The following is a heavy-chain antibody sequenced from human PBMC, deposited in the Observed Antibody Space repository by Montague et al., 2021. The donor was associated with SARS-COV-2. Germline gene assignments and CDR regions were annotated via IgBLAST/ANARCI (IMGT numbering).Heavy chain of an antibody. CDR3: ARESGSFHDGGYFDY. J-gene: IGHJ4*02. V-gene: IGHV3-30*04. CDR2: ISNDGSNK. D-gene: IGHD1-26*01. Sequence: SLRLSFSASGFYFSYAMHWVRQAPGKGLEWVALISNDGSNKHYADSVKGRFTISRDNSKSTLYLQVNSLRAVDTAVYYCARESGSFHDGGYFDYWGQGSLVTVSS. CDR1: GFYFSYA.